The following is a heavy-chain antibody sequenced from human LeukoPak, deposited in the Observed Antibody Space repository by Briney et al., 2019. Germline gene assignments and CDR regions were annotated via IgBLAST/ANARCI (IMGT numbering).Heavy chain of an antibody. Sequence: ASVKVSCKASGYTFTSYYMHWVRQAPGQGLEWMGIINPSGGSTNYAQKLKGRVTITADKSTSTVYMDLSSLRSEDTAVYYCAAAKDPIVVVPAATHGVFHYWGQGTLVTVSS. CDR2: INPSGGST. V-gene: IGHV1-46*04. CDR1: GYTFTSYY. D-gene: IGHD2-2*01. J-gene: IGHJ4*02. CDR3: AAAKDPIVVVPAATHGVFHY.